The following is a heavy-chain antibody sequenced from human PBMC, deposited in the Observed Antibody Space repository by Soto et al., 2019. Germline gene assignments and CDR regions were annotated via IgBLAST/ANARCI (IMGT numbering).Heavy chain of an antibody. Sequence: GGSLRLSCAVSGFTFSTYSMTWVRQAPGKGLEWLSYISSSSSVIYYADSVKGRITVSRDNAKNSLYLQMHSLRAEDTAVYYCARYLIIPRAFDIWGRGTTVTVSS. CDR3: ARYLIIPRAFDI. D-gene: IGHD2-21*01. CDR2: ISSSSSVI. J-gene: IGHJ3*02. CDR1: GFTFSTYS. V-gene: IGHV3-48*04.